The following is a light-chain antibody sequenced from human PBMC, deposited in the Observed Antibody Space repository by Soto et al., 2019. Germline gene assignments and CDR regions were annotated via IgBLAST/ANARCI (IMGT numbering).Light chain of an antibody. CDR1: SGHSSYA. V-gene: IGLV4-69*02. CDR2: VNSDGSH. Sequence: QPVLTQSPSASASLGASVKPTCTLSSGHSSYASAWHQQQPEKGPRYLMKVNSDGSHIKGDGIPDRFSGFSSGAERYLTISSLQSEDEADYYCQTWGTDIHVVFGGGTKLTVL. J-gene: IGLJ2*01. CDR3: QTWGTDIHVV.